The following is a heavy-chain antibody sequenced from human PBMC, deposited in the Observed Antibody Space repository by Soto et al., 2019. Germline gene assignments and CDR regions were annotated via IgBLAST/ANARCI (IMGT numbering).Heavy chain of an antibody. CDR2: IYYSGST. V-gene: IGHV4-59*08. CDR1: GGSISSYY. CDR3: ARLEGYCSSTSCYYYMDV. Sequence: PSETLSLTCTVSGGSISSYYWSWIRQPPGKGLEWIGYIYYSGSTNYNPSLKSRVTISVDTSKNQFSLKLSSVTAADTAVYYCARLEGYCSSTSCYYYMDVWGKGTTVTVSS. J-gene: IGHJ6*03. D-gene: IGHD2-2*01.